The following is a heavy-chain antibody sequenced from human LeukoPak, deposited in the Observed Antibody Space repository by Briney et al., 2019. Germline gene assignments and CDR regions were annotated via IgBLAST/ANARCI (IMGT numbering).Heavy chain of an antibody. CDR3: AKDGFGYGSPAPYYFDY. Sequence: GGSLRLSCAASGFTVSTNYMSWVRQAPGKGLEWVSVFYSGGDRYYADSVKGRFTISRDNSKNTLYLQMNSLRAEDTAVYYCAKDGFGYGSPAPYYFDYWGQGTLVTVSS. V-gene: IGHV3-53*01. CDR1: GFTVSTNY. J-gene: IGHJ4*02. CDR2: FYSGGDR. D-gene: IGHD3-10*01.